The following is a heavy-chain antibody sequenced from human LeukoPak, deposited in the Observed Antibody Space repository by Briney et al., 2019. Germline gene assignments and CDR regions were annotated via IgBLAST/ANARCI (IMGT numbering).Heavy chain of an antibody. V-gene: IGHV1-8*01. CDR2: MNPNSGNT. Sequence: ASVKVSCKASGYTFTSYDINWVRQATGQGLEWMGWMNPNSGNTGYAQKFQGRVTMTRNTSISTAHMELSSLRSEDTAVYYCARDRAVARDFDYWGQGTLVTVSS. D-gene: IGHD6-19*01. CDR3: ARDRAVARDFDY. J-gene: IGHJ4*02. CDR1: GYTFTSYD.